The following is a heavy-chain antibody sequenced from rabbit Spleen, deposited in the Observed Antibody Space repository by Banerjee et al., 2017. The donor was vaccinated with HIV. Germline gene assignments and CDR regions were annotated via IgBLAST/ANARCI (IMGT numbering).Heavy chain of an antibody. D-gene: IGHD8-1*01. V-gene: IGHV1S40*01. CDR1: GFSFSAGYY. Sequence: SLEEFAGDLVKLGASLTLTCTASGFSFSAGYYMCWVRQAPGKGLEWIACIYGGSSGNIYYASWAKGRFTISKTSSATVTLQMTSLTAADTATYFCARDAGTSFSTYGMDL. J-gene: IGHJ6*01. CDR2: IYGGSSGNI. CDR3: ARDAGTSFSTYGMDL.